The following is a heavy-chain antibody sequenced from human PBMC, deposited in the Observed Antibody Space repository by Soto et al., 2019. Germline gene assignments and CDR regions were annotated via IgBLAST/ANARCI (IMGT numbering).Heavy chain of an antibody. Sequence: GASVKVSCKASGGTFSSYAISWVRQAPGQGLEWMGGIIPIFGTANYAQKFQGRVTITADESTRTAYMELSSLRSEDTAVYYCACGSYSKDYYHCLDVWGQGTTVTVSS. J-gene: IGHJ6*02. CDR1: GGTFSSYA. D-gene: IGHD1-26*01. CDR3: ACGSYSKDYYHCLDV. V-gene: IGHV1-69*13. CDR2: IIPIFGTA.